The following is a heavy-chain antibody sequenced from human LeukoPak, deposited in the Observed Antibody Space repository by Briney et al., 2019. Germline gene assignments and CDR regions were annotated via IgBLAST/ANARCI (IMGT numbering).Heavy chain of an antibody. J-gene: IGHJ4*02. CDR1: GGTFRSYA. CDR2: IIPIFGTA. Sequence: GASVKVSXKASGGTFRSYAISWVRQAPGQGLEWMGGIIPIFGTANYAQKFQGRVTITADESTSTAYMELSSLRSEDTAVYYCARVQQLVLDYWGQGTLVTVSS. V-gene: IGHV1-69*13. D-gene: IGHD6-6*01. CDR3: ARVQQLVLDY.